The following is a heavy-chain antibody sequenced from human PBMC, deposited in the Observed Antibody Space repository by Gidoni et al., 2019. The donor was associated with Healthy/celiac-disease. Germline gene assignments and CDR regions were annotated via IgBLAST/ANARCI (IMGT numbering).Heavy chain of an antibody. D-gene: IGHD6-6*01. Sequence: QVQLVASGGGVVQPGRSLRLSCAASGFPFSSYGMHWVRQAPGKGLAWVAVVSYNGSNKYYADSVKGRFTISGDNSKNTLYLQMNSLRAEDTAVYYCAKDRVRLVPGWYFDLWGRGTLVTVSS. CDR1: GFPFSSYG. CDR2: VSYNGSNK. J-gene: IGHJ2*01. V-gene: IGHV3-30*18. CDR3: AKDRVRLVPGWYFDL.